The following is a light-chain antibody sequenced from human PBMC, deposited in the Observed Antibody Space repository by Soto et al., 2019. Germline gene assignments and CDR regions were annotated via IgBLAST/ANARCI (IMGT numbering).Light chain of an antibody. V-gene: IGKV3-15*01. CDR3: QHYNNWPPYS. CDR2: GAS. J-gene: IGKJ2*03. CDR1: QSVNSY. Sequence: EILMTQSPATLSISPGERATLSCRASQSVNSYLAWYQQKPGQAPRLLIYGASTRATGVPARFSGSGSGTDFTLTISSLQSEDFAGYYCQHYNNWPPYSFGQGPKLEIK.